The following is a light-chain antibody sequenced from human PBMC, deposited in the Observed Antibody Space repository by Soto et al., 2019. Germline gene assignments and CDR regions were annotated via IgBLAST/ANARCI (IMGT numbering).Light chain of an antibody. Sequence: QSALTQPASVSGSPGQSITISCSGTNSDIGDYNYVSWYQQHPGKVPKLIIYEVRNRPSGVSNRFSGSKSGNTASLTISGLQPEDEADYFCSSYTSDFTLIFGGGTKVTVL. J-gene: IGLJ2*01. CDR3: SSYTSDFTLI. CDR1: NSDIGDYNY. V-gene: IGLV2-14*01. CDR2: EVR.